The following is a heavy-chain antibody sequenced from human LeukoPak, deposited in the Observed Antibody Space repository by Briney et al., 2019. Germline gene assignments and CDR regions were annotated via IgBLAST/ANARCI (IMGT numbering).Heavy chain of an antibody. J-gene: IGHJ4*02. CDR1: GFTFSSYG. V-gene: IGHV3-33*01. D-gene: IGHD4-23*01. Sequence: PGGSLRLSCAASGFTFSSYGMHWVRQAPGKGLEWVAVIWYDGSNKYYADSVKGRFTISRDNSKNTLYLQMNSLRAEDTAVYYCARGEDYGGNSGSFDYWGQGTLVTVSS. CDR2: IWYDGSNK. CDR3: ARGEDYGGNSGSFDY.